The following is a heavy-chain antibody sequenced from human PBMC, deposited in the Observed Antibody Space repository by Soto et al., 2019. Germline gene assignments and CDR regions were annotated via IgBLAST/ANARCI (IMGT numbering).Heavy chain of an antibody. V-gene: IGHV3-7*02. CDR1: GFTFSSYW. J-gene: IGHJ2*01. CDR2: IKQDGSEN. D-gene: IGHD2-21*02. Sequence: EVQLVESGGGLVQPGGSLRLSCAASGFTFSSYWMSWVRQAPGKGMEWVANIKQDGSENYYVDSVKGRSTISRDNAKNSLYLQMNSVRAADTAVYYCARSGAVTAPLETIRPGDSDLWGGCTLLSVSS. CDR3: ARSGAVTAPLETIRPGDSDL.